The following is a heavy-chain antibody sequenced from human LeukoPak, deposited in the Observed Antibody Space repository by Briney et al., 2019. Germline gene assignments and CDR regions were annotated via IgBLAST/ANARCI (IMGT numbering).Heavy chain of an antibody. CDR3: ARDYSPPHYYDSSGYFDY. CDR2: ISTSSSYI. CDR1: GFTFSSYA. D-gene: IGHD3-22*01. Sequence: GGSLRLSCAASGFTFSSYAMSWVRQAPGKGLEWVSAISTSSSYIYYADSVKGRFTISRDNAKNSLYLQMNSLRAEDTAVFYCARDYSPPHYYDSSGYFDYWGQGTLVTVSS. J-gene: IGHJ4*02. V-gene: IGHV3-21*01.